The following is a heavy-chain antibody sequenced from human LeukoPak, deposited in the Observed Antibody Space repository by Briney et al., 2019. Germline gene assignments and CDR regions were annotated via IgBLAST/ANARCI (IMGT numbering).Heavy chain of an antibody. CDR2: IFYSGTT. V-gene: IGHV4-39*07. Sequence: SETLSLTRSVSGGSISTNNNYWGWIRQPPGKGLEWIGNIFYSGTTYYNPSLKSRVTISVDTSKNQFSLKLSSVTAADTAVYYCARRIRFGFDYWGQGTLVTVSS. CDR3: ARRIRFGFDY. D-gene: IGHD3-16*01. CDR1: GGSISTNNNY. J-gene: IGHJ4*02.